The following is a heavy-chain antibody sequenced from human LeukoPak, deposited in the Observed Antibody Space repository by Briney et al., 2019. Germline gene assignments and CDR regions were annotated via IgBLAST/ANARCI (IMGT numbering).Heavy chain of an antibody. Sequence: GESLKISCKGSGYSFTSYWIGWVRQMPGKGLEWVGIIYPGDSDTRYSPSFQGQVTISADKSISTAYLQWSSLKASDTAMYYCARLGSEMATIPNYYFDYWGQGTLVTVSS. J-gene: IGHJ4*02. CDR3: ARLGSEMATIPNYYFDY. V-gene: IGHV5-51*01. CDR2: IYPGDSDT. CDR1: GYSFTSYW. D-gene: IGHD5-24*01.